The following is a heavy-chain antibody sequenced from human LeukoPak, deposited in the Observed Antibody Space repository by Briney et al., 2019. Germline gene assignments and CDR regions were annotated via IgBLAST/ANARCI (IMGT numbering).Heavy chain of an antibody. Sequence: GGSLRLSCAASGFTFSSYWMSWVRQAPGKGLEWVANIKQDGSEKYYVDSVKGRFTISRDNAKNSLYLQMNSLRAEDTAVYYCARGITIFGVVTRVYYYYMDVWGKGTTVTVSS. J-gene: IGHJ6*03. D-gene: IGHD3-3*01. CDR2: IKQDGSEK. V-gene: IGHV3-7*01. CDR1: GFTFSSYW. CDR3: ARGITIFGVVTRVYYYYMDV.